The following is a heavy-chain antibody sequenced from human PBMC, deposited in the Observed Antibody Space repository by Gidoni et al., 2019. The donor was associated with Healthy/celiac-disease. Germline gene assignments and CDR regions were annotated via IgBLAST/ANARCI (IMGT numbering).Heavy chain of an antibody. CDR1: GFPFGGDA. Sequence: EVQLVESGGGLVQPGRSLRLYCTASGFPFGGDAMSWFRQAPGKGLEWVGFIRSKAYGGTTEYAASVKGRFTISRDDSKSIAYLQMNSLKTEDTAVYYCTRVGSLATVDYWGQGTLVTVSS. V-gene: IGHV3-49*03. J-gene: IGHJ4*02. CDR2: IRSKAYGGTT. D-gene: IGHD2-15*01. CDR3: TRVGSLATVDY.